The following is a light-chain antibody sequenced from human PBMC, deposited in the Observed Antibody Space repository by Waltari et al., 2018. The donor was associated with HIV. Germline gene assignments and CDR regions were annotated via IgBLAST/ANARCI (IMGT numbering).Light chain of an antibody. Sequence: QSVLTQPPSASGTPGQRVTISCSGASHDIGSNYVYWYQQLPGTAPKLLIYRNNQRPSGVPDRFSGSKSGTSASLAISGLRSEDEADYYCAAWDVSLRGAYVFGTGTKVAVL. J-gene: IGLJ1*01. CDR2: RNN. V-gene: IGLV1-47*01. CDR1: SHDIGSNY. CDR3: AAWDVSLRGAYV.